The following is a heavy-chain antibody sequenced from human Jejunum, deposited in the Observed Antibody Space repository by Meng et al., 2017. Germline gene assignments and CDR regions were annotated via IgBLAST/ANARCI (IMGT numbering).Heavy chain of an antibody. Sequence: QLHLQGSGQGLVKPSETLSLTCAVSGGSISTAGYYWGWIRQSPGKGLEWIGSIFYSGTTYYNPSLKSRVTISIDTSKNQFSLKMNSVTAADTAVYYCARDTAGFGPWGQGTLVTVSS. V-gene: IGHV4-39*07. CDR2: IFYSGTT. CDR1: GGSISTAGYY. J-gene: IGHJ5*02. D-gene: IGHD6-13*01. CDR3: ARDTAGFGP.